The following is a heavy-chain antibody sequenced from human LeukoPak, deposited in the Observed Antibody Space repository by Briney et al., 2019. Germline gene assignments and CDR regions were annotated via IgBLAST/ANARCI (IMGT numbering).Heavy chain of an antibody. CDR3: ARRAGAYSHPFDY. D-gene: IGHD4/OR15-4a*01. V-gene: IGHV3-53*01. J-gene: IGHJ4*02. CDR1: GFTVSSNS. CDR2: IYSDNT. Sequence: GGSLRLSCTVSGFTVSSNSMSWVRQAPGKGLEWVSFIYSDNTHYSDSVKGRFTISRDNSKNTLCLQMNSLRAEDTAVYYCARRAGAYSHPFDYWGQGTLVTVSS.